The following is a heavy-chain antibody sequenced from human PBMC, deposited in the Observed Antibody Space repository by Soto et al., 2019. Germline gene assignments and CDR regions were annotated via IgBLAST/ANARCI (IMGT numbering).Heavy chain of an antibody. D-gene: IGHD3-3*01. J-gene: IGHJ3*02. CDR1: GYTFTSYA. Sequence: QVQLVQSGAEVKKPGASVKVSCKASGYTFTSYAMHWVRQAPGQRLEWMGWINAGNGNTKYSQKFQGRVTITRDTSASTAYMELSSLKYEDMAVYCCAVEGYDFWSGYYMGLGAFDIWGQGTMVTVSS. CDR2: INAGNGNT. V-gene: IGHV1-3*01. CDR3: AVEGYDFWSGYYMGLGAFDI.